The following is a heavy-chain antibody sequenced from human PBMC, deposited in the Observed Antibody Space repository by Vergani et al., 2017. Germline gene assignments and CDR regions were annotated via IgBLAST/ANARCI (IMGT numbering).Heavy chain of an antibody. D-gene: IGHD3-3*01. J-gene: IGHJ5*02. CDR1: GGSISSGGYY. Sequence: QVQLQESGSGLVKPSQTLSLTCTVSGGSISSGGYYWSWIRQHPGKGLEWIGYIYYSGNTYYNPSLKSRVTISVDTSKNQFSLKLSSVTAADTAVYYCARWPSDYNFWSRYYMGNSCHPWDQGPLVTVSS. CDR2: IYYSGNT. CDR3: ARWPSDYNFWSRYYMGNSCHP. V-gene: IGHV4-31*03.